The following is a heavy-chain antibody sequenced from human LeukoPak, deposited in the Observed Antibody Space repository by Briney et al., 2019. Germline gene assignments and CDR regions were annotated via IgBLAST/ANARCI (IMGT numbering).Heavy chain of an antibody. CDR2: ISGSGGST. CDR1: GFTFSSYA. J-gene: IGHJ6*03. V-gene: IGHV3-23*01. CDR3: ATWYDFCSGYHYYYYYMDV. D-gene: IGHD3-3*01. Sequence: PGGSLRLSCAASGFTFSSYAMSWVRQAPGTGLEWVSAISGSGGSTYYADYAKGRFTISRDNSKNTLYLQMNSLRAEDTAVYYCATWYDFCSGYHYYYYYMDVWGKGTTVTVSS.